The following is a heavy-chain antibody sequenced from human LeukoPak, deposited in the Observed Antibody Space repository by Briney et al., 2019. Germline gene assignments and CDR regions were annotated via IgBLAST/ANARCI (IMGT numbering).Heavy chain of an antibody. D-gene: IGHD3-10*01. CDR3: ARDEYYYGSGSSDY. CDR1: GFTFSSYE. Sequence: PGGSLRLSCAASGFTFSSYEMNWVRQAPGKGLEWVSYISSSGSTIYYADSVKGRFTISRDNAKNSMYLQMNSLRAEDTAVYYCARDEYYYGSGSSDYWGQGTLVTVSS. CDR2: ISSSGSTI. V-gene: IGHV3-48*03. J-gene: IGHJ4*02.